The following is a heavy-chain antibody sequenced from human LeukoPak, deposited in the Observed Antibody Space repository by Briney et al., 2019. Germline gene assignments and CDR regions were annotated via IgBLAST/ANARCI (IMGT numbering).Heavy chain of an antibody. V-gene: IGHV4-34*01. D-gene: IGHD4-17*01. J-gene: IGHJ6*02. CDR1: GGSFSGYY. CDR2: IDHSGST. CDR3: ARGHRTVTPFLDYYYYSGMDV. Sequence: PSETLSLTCAVYGGSFSGYYWSWIRQPPGKGLEWIGEIDHSGSTNYNPSLKSRVTISVDTSKNQFSLKLSSVTAADTAVYYCARGHRTVTPFLDYYYYSGMDVGGQGTTVTVSS.